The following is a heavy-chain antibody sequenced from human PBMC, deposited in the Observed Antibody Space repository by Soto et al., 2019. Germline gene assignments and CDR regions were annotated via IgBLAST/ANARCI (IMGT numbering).Heavy chain of an antibody. V-gene: IGHV1-45*02. J-gene: IGHJ4*02. CDR1: GNTFSYRY. CDR2: ITPFSGDV. CDR3: ASGGAGSGPFTWELPDH. D-gene: IGHD1-26*01. Sequence: QMQLVQSGAEVKKTGSSVTVSCKALGNTFSYRYLHWVRQAPGQALECMGWITPFSGDVHYAQKLQERVTLTRDRSINTAYMRMSSLRSEDTAIYFCASGGAGSGPFTWELPDHWGQGTLVTVSS.